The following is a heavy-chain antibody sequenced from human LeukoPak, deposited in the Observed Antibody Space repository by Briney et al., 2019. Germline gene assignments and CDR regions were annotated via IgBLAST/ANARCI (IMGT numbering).Heavy chain of an antibody. D-gene: IGHD3-9*01. CDR2: IIPIFGTA. Sequence: ASVKVSCKASGGTFSSYAISWVRQAPGQGREWVGGIIPIFGTANYAQKFQGRVTITTDESTSTAYMELSSLRSEDTAVYYCARDRGTYDILTGYYYYCMDVWGKGTPVTVSS. CDR1: GGTFSSYA. CDR3: ARDRGTYDILTGYYYYCMDV. V-gene: IGHV1-69*05. J-gene: IGHJ6*03.